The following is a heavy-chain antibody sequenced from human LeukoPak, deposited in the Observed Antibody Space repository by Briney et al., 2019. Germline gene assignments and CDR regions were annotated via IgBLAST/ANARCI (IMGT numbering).Heavy chain of an antibody. CDR3: ARVLVDTTKFYAFDI. V-gene: IGHV1-18*01. Sequence: ASVKVSCKASGYTFTSYGISWVRQAPGQGLEWMGWISAYNGNTNYAQKLQGRVTMTTDTSTSTAYMELRSLRSDDTAVYYCARVLVDTTKFYAFDIWGQGTMVTVSS. D-gene: IGHD3-10*02. J-gene: IGHJ3*02. CDR2: ISAYNGNT. CDR1: GYTFTSYG.